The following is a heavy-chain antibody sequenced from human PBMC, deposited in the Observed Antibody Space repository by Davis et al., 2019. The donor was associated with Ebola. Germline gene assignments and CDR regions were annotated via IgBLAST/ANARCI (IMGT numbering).Heavy chain of an antibody. CDR3: AREGGLVRGVVITWKYGMDV. J-gene: IGHJ6*02. Sequence: PGGSLRLSCAASGFTLNSCAMFWVRQAPGKGLEWVATISFDGTNKFYTDSVKGRFTISRHNSKNTLYLQMNSLRAEDTAVYYCAREGGLVRGVVITWKYGMDVWGQGTRVTVSS. D-gene: IGHD3-10*01. CDR1: GFTLNSCA. CDR2: ISFDGTNK. V-gene: IGHV3-30*03.